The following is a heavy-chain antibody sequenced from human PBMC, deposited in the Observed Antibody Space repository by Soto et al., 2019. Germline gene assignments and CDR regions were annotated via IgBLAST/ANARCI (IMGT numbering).Heavy chain of an antibody. CDR2: ISSSSSTI. D-gene: IGHD6-6*01. CDR3: ARDQASIAAPPDYMDA. Sequence: GGSLRLSCAASGFTFSSYSMNWVRQAPGKGLEWVSYISSSSSTIYYADSVKGRFTISGDNAKNSLYLQMNSLRAEDTAVYYCARDQASIAAPPDYMDAWGKGTTVTVSS. V-gene: IGHV3-48*01. CDR1: GFTFSSYS. J-gene: IGHJ6*03.